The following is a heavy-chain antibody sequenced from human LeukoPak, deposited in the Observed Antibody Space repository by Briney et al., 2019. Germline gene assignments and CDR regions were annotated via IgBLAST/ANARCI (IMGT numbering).Heavy chain of an antibody. J-gene: IGHJ4*02. V-gene: IGHV1-2*02. Sequence: ASVKVSCKASGYTFTGYYMHWVRQAPGQGLEWMGWINPNSGGTNYAQKFQGRVTMTRDTSISTAYMELSSLRSDDTAVYYCARDLGDYYDSSGYSPSDYWGQGTLVTVSS. CDR2: INPNSGGT. D-gene: IGHD3-22*01. CDR1: GYTFTGYY. CDR3: ARDLGDYYDSSGYSPSDY.